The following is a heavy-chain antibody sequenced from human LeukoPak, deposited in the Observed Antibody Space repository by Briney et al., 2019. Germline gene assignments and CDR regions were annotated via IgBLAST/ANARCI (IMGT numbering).Heavy chain of an antibody. CDR1: GFTFDDYA. D-gene: IGHD6-13*01. Sequence: PGRSLRLSCAASGFTFDDYAMHWIRQAPGKGLEWVSGISWNSGSIGYADSVKGRFTISRDNAKNSLYLQMNSLRAEDTAVYYCAKDEELYSSSWLDYWGQGTLVTVSS. J-gene: IGHJ4*02. CDR2: ISWNSGSI. CDR3: AKDEELYSSSWLDY. V-gene: IGHV3-9*01.